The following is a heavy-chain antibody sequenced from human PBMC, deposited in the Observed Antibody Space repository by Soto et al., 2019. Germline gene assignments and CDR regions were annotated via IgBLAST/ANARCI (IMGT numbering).Heavy chain of an antibody. J-gene: IGHJ5*02. V-gene: IGHV4-30-4*01. CDR3: ASHCSSTSCFHPIDP. CDR1: GGSISSGDYY. CDR2: IYYSGST. Sequence: TLSLTCTGSGGSISSGDYYWSWIRQPPGKGLEWIGYIYYSGSTNYNPSLKSRVTISVDTSKNQFSLKLSAVTAADTAVYYCASHCSSTSCFHPIDPWGQGTLVTVSS. D-gene: IGHD2-2*01.